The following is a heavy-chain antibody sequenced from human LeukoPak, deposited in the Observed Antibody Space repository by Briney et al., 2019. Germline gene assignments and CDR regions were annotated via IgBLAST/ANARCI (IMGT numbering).Heavy chain of an antibody. V-gene: IGHV4-4*02. J-gene: IGHJ3*02. D-gene: IGHD2-2*01. CDR3: ASSTSREAFDI. CDR2: IYHSGST. Sequence: SETLSLTCTVSGDSINSLDLWSWVRQPPGKGLEWIGEIYHSGSTNYNPSLKSRVTISVDKSKNQFSLKLSSVTAADTAVYYCASSTSREAFDIWGQGTMVTVSS. CDR1: GDSINSLDL.